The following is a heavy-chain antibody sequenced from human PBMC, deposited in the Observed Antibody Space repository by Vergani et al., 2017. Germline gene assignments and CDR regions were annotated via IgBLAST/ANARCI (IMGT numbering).Heavy chain of an antibody. D-gene: IGHD2-15*01. CDR1: GYTFTSYG. CDR3: ARDRNDCSGGSCYSHRWFDP. Sequence: QVQLVQSGAEVKKPGASVKVSCKASGYTFTSYGISWVRQAPGQGLEWMGWISAYNGNTNYAQKLQGRVTITADKSTSTAYMELSSLRSEDTAVYYCARDRNDCSGGSCYSHRWFDPWGQGTLVTVSS. J-gene: IGHJ5*02. CDR2: ISAYNGNT. V-gene: IGHV1-18*01.